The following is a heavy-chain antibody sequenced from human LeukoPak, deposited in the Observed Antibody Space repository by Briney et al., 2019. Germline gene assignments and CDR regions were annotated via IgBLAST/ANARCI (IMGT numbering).Heavy chain of an antibody. D-gene: IGHD3-22*01. CDR3: ARASFYDTGGYYSDY. CDR1: GGSISSSSYY. CDR2: IYYSGST. V-gene: IGHV4-39*07. Sequence: PSETLSLTCTVSGGSISSSSYYWGWIRQPPGKGLEWIGSIYYSGSTYYNPSLQSRVTISVDTSKNQFSLTLTSVTAADTAVYYCARASFYDTGGYYSDYWGQGTLVTVSS. J-gene: IGHJ4*02.